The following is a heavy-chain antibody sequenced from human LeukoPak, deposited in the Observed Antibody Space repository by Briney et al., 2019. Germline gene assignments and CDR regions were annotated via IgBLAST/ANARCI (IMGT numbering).Heavy chain of an antibody. CDR1: GGSISSYY. CDR3: AGVWVVVAATAIWFDP. CDR2: IYYSGST. Sequence: SETLSLTCTVSGGSISSYYWSWIRQPPGKGLEWIGYIYYSGSTNCNPSLKSRVTISVDTSKNQFSLKLSSVTAADTAVYYCAGVWVVVAATAIWFDPWGQGTLVTVSS. V-gene: IGHV4-59*01. D-gene: IGHD2-15*01. J-gene: IGHJ5*02.